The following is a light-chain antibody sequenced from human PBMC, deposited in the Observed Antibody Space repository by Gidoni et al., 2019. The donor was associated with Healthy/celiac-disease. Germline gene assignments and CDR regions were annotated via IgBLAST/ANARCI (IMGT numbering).Light chain of an antibody. Sequence: ELVLTQSPGTLSLSPGERATLSCRASQSVSSSYLAWYQQKPGKAPRLLIYGASSRATGIPDRFSGRWSGTDFTLSISRLETEDFAVYYFQQYGSSTGTFXXXTKVEIK. CDR3: QQYGSSTGT. CDR2: GAS. CDR1: QSVSSSY. V-gene: IGKV3-20*01. J-gene: IGKJ1*01.